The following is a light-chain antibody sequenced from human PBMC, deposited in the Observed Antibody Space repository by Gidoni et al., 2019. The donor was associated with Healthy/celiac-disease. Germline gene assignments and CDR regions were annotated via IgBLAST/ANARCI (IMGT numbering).Light chain of an antibody. J-gene: IGKJ4*01. V-gene: IGKV2-28*01. CDR3: MQALQTPLLT. Sequence: DIVMNQSPLSLPVTPGEPASISCRSSQSLLHSNGYNYLDWYLQKPGQSPQLLIYLGSNRASGVPDRFRGSGSGTDFTLKISRVEAEDVGVYYCMQALQTPLLTFGGGTRVEIK. CDR1: QSLLHSNGYNY. CDR2: LGS.